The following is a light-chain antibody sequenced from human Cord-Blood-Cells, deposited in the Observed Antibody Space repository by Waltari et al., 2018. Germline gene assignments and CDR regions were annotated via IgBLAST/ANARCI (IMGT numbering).Light chain of an antibody. J-gene: IGLJ2*01. V-gene: IGLV2-11*01. CDR3: CSYAGSYTLV. CDR2: DVS. Sequence: QSSLTQPRSVSGSPGQSVTTSCTVTSSDVVCYNYVSWYQQHPGKAPKLMIYDVSKRPSGVPDRFSGSKSGNTASLTISGLQAEDEADYYCCSYAGSYTLVFGGGTKLTVL. CDR1: SSDVVCYNY.